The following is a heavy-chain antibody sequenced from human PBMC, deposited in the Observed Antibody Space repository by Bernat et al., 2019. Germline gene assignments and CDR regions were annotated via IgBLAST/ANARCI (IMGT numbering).Heavy chain of an antibody. Sequence: QLQLQESGPGLVKPSETLSLTCTVSGVSISSSSYYWGWIRQPPGKWLGWIGSIYYSGSTYYNPSLKSRVTISVDRSRNQFSLKLSSVTAAETAVYYCARQARGVVINDAFDVWGQGTMVTVSS. J-gene: IGHJ3*01. CDR3: ARQARGVVINDAFDV. CDR2: IYYSGST. CDR1: GVSISSSSYY. D-gene: IGHD3-3*01. V-gene: IGHV4-39*01.